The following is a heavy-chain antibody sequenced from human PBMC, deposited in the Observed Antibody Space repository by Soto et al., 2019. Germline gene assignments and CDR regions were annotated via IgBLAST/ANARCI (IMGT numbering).Heavy chain of an antibody. CDR3: AKDYGSLTLISDY. Sequence: QVQLVESGGGVVQPGRSLRLSCAASGFTFSSYGMHWVRQAPGKGLEWVAVISYHGSNKDYADSVKGRFTISRDNSKSTLYLEMNSLRAEDTAVYYCAKDYGSLTLISDYWGQGTLVTVSS. CDR2: ISYHGSNK. V-gene: IGHV3-30*18. J-gene: IGHJ4*02. D-gene: IGHD3-22*01. CDR1: GFTFSSYG.